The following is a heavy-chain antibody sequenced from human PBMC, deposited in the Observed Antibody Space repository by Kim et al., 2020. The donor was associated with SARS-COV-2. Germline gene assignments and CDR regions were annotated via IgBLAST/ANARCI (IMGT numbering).Heavy chain of an antibody. CDR3: ARECSNLAAGSTFDI. CDR2: ILYDGNGP. CDR1: EFTFSNYA. V-gene: IGHV3-30-3*01. J-gene: IGHJ3*02. D-gene: IGHD6-19*01. Sequence: GGSLRLSCAASEFTFSNYAMHWVRQAPGKGLERVALILYDGNGPCYGNSVKGRFTISRDNSKNILYLQMNSLRTEDTAVYYCARECSNLAAGSTFDIWGQGTLVTVSS.